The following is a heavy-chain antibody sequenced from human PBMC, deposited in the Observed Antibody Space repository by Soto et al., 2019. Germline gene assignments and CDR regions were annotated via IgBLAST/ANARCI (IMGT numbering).Heavy chain of an antibody. V-gene: IGHV4-4*02. D-gene: IGHD6-13*01. CDR2: IYHSGST. Sequence: NPSETLSLTCAVSGGSISSSNWCSWVRQPPGKGLEWIGEIYHSGSTNYNPSLKSRVTISVDKSKNQFSLKLSSVTAADTAVYYCARVFTPNIAAAGTFDYWGQGTLVTVSS. CDR1: GGSISSSNW. CDR3: ARVFTPNIAAAGTFDY. J-gene: IGHJ4*02.